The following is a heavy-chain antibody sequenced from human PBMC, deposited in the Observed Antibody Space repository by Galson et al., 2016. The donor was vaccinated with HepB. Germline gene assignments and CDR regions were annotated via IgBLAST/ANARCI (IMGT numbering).Heavy chain of an antibody. CDR2: IKNDGSQK. V-gene: IGHV3-7*01. J-gene: IGHJ5*02. CDR1: GSTFSNYW. Sequence: SLRLSCAASGSTFSNYWMSWVRQAPGKGLEWVANIKNDGSQKYYVDSVKGRFTISRDNGKNSLYLQMGSPRAEDTAVYYCARGDCSSSTCYVIWFDPWGQGTLVTVSS. D-gene: IGHD2-2*01. CDR3: ARGDCSSSTCYVIWFDP.